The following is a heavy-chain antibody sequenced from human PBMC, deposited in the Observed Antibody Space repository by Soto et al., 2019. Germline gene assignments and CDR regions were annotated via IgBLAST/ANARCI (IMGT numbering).Heavy chain of an antibody. CDR2: IWYDGSNK. CDR1: GFTFSSYG. D-gene: IGHD3-22*01. Sequence: PGGSLRLSCAASGFTFSSYGMHWVRQAPGKGLEWVAVIWYDGSNKYYADSVKGRFTISRDNSKNTLYLQMNSLRAEDTAVYYCARDLFGGGSGYCEIDPWGQGTLVTVSS. J-gene: IGHJ5*02. V-gene: IGHV3-33*01. CDR3: ARDLFGGGSGYCEIDP.